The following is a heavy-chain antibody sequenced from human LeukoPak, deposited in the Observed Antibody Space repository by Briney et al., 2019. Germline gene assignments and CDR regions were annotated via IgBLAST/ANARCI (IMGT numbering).Heavy chain of an antibody. D-gene: IGHD6-13*01. CDR2: IYHSGST. J-gene: IGHJ4*02. CDR3: ARTPYSSSWYYFDY. V-gene: IGHV4-38-2*02. CDR1: GYSINIGYY. Sequence: SETLSLTCTVSGYSINIGYYWGWIRQPPGKGLEWIGSIYHSGSTYYNPSLKSRVTISVDTSKNQFSLKLSSVTAADTAVYYCARTPYSSSWYYFDYWGQGTLVTVSS.